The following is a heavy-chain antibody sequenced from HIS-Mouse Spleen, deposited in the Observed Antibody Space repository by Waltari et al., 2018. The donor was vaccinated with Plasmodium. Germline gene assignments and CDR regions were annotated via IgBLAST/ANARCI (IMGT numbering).Heavy chain of an antibody. D-gene: IGHD6-13*01. J-gene: IGHJ2*01. CDR2: IKQDGSAK. Sequence: EVQLVESGGGLVQPGGSLRLSCAASGFTFSSYWMSWVRQAPGKGLEGVANIKQDGSAKYYLDSVKGRFTISRDNAKNSLYLQMNSLRAEDTAVYYCASSWYWYFDLWGRGTLVTVSS. CDR3: ASSWYWYFDL. V-gene: IGHV3-7*01. CDR1: GFTFSSYW.